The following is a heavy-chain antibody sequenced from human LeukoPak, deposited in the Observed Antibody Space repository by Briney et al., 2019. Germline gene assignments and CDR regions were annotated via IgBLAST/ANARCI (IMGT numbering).Heavy chain of an antibody. Sequence: SETLSPTCTVSGDSINNYYWSWIRQPPGKGLEWIGYIYYSGSTNYNPSLKSRVTISVDTSKNQFSLKLNSVTAADTAVYYCARYRNEALFAFDIWGQGTMVTVSS. J-gene: IGHJ3*02. CDR2: IYYSGST. CDR3: ARYRNEALFAFDI. V-gene: IGHV4-59*01. D-gene: IGHD1-14*01. CDR1: GDSINNYY.